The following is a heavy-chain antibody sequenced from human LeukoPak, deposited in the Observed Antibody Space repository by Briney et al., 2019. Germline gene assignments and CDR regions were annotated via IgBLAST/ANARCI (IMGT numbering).Heavy chain of an antibody. Sequence: GGSLRLSCAASGFIFSSYAMHWVRQAPGKGLEWVAVISYDGNNKYYADSVKGRFTIYRDNSKNTLYLQMNSLRLEDTAVYYCETVDMVATSGYWGQGTLVTVSS. CDR2: ISYDGNNK. J-gene: IGHJ4*02. CDR3: ETVDMVATSGY. V-gene: IGHV3-30-3*01. D-gene: IGHD5-12*01. CDR1: GFIFSSYA.